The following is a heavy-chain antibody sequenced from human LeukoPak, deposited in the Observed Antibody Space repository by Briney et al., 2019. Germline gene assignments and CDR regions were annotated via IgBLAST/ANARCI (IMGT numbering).Heavy chain of an antibody. D-gene: IGHD4-11*01. J-gene: IGHJ4*02. CDR3: AKGSTVTTVGDFDY. V-gene: IGHV3-21*04. CDR2: ISSSSSFI. Sequence: GGSLRLSCAASGFTSSRYSMDWVRQAPGKGLEWVSSISSSSSFIYYADSVKGRFTISRDNAKNSLYLQMNSLRAEDTAVYYCAKGSTVTTVGDFDYWGQGTLVTVSS. CDR1: GFTSSRYS.